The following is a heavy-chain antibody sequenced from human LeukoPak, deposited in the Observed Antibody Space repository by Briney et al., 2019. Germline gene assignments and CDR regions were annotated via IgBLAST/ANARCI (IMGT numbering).Heavy chain of an antibody. CDR3: ARASLGTMVRGVIRYYYMDV. Sequence: GGSLRLSCAASGFTFSSYVMHWVRQAPGKGLEWVAIISYDGSNEYYADSVKGRFTISRDNAKNSLYLQMNSLRAEDTAVYYCARASLGTMVRGVIRYYYMDVWGKGTAVTISS. J-gene: IGHJ6*03. CDR2: ISYDGSNE. D-gene: IGHD3-10*01. V-gene: IGHV3-30*04. CDR1: GFTFSSYV.